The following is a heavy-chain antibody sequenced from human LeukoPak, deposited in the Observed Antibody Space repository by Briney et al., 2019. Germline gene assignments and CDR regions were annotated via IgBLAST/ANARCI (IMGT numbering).Heavy chain of an antibody. Sequence: GGSLRLSCAASGFTFSSYEMNWVRQAPGKGLEWVSYISSSGSTIYYADSVKGRFTISRDNAKNSLYLQTNSLRAEDTAVYYCAREVQDNVVVPAARYGMDVWGQGTTVTVSS. V-gene: IGHV3-48*03. CDR2: ISSSGSTI. CDR3: AREVQDNVVVPAARYGMDV. J-gene: IGHJ6*02. D-gene: IGHD2-2*01. CDR1: GFTFSSYE.